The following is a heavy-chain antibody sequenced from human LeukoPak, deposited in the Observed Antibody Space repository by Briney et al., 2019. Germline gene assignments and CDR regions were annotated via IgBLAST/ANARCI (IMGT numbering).Heavy chain of an antibody. D-gene: IGHD5-18*01. CDR3: ARFEWIQLWARKNPYYFDY. J-gene: IGHJ4*02. Sequence: SDTLSLTCAVSGDSIRSRRYYWGWIRQPPGKGLGWIGTIYYSGTTYYNPSLKSRLTISVDTSKNQFSLNLSSVTAADTAVYYWARFEWIQLWARKNPYYFDYWGQGTLATVSS. V-gene: IGHV4-39*01. CDR1: GDSIRSRRYY. CDR2: IYYSGTT.